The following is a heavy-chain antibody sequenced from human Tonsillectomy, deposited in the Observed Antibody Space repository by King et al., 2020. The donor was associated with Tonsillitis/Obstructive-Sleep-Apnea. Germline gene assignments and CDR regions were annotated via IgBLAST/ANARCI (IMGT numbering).Heavy chain of an antibody. Sequence: VQLVESGAEMKKAGGSLKISCKGSGYRFANYWIVWVRQKPGKGLEWMGVIRPRDSDSTYRPSFQGQVTVSADKSISTAYLQWISLKASDSATYYCARLSNGDYWVLTFDYWGQGTQVTVSA. CDR1: GYRFANYW. CDR3: ARLSNGDYWVLTFDY. D-gene: IGHD2-21*01. V-gene: IGHV5-51*01. J-gene: IGHJ4*02. CDR2: IRPRDSDS.